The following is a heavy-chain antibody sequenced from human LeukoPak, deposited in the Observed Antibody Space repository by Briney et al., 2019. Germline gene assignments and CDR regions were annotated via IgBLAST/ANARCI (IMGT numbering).Heavy chain of an antibody. CDR3: ARMYSYGDGVDC. J-gene: IGHJ4*02. CDR2: MNPNSGNT. V-gene: IGHV1-8*01. D-gene: IGHD4-17*01. CDR1: GYTFTSYD. Sequence: ASVKVSCKASGYTFTSYDINWVRQATGQGLEWMGWMNPNSGNTGYAQKFQGRVTMTRNTSISTAYMELSSLRSEDTAVYYCARMYSYGDGVDCWGQGTVVTVSS.